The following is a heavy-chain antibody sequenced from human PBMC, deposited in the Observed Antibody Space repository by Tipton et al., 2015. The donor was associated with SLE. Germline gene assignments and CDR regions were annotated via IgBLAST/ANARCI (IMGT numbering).Heavy chain of an antibody. V-gene: IGHV4-39*07. CDR3: GRAIGVHYYHV. CDR2: INYSGTT. J-gene: IGHJ4*02. D-gene: IGHD2-21*01. CDR1: GDSISNNNYY. Sequence: TLSLTCTISGDSISNNNYYWGWIRQPPGEGLELIGNINYSGTTYYNPSLKTRVTISVDASKTQFSLRLTSVTAADTAVYYCGRAIGVHYYHVWGQGTLVTVSS.